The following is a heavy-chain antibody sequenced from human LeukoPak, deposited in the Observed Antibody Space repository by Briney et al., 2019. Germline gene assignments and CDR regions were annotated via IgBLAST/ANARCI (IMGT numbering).Heavy chain of an antibody. CDR2: ILYRGTT. CDR1: GDSISSGDYY. Sequence: SQTLSLTCSVSGDSISSGDYYWSWIRQSPGMGLEWIGYILYRGTTYYNPSLNRRLTMSVDPSKNHFSLTLSSVTAADTAMYYCARDRSGGGAESDAFDIWGQGTMVTVSS. V-gene: IGHV4-30-4*01. J-gene: IGHJ3*02. D-gene: IGHD1-26*01. CDR3: ARDRSGGGAESDAFDI.